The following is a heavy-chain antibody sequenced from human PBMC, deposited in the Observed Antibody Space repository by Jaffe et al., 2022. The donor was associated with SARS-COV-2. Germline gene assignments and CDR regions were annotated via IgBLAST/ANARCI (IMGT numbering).Heavy chain of an antibody. D-gene: IGHD3-3*01. CDR1: GFTFSTYS. V-gene: IGHV3-21*02. CDR2: ISGDRSNM. J-gene: IGHJ6*02. CDR3: AGQSDIWSGTKQDARPRYYDYHYNGMDV. Sequence: EVQLVESGGGQVKPGGSLRLSCAASGFTFSTYSMTWVRQPPGKGLEWVSSISGDRSNMYYADSVKGRFTISRDNAENSLYLQMNSLRAEDTAVYYCAGQSDIWSGTKQDARPRYYDYHYNGMDVWGQGTTVTVSS.